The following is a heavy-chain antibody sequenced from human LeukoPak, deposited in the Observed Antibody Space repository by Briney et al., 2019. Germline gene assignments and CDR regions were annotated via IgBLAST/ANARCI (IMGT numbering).Heavy chain of an antibody. V-gene: IGHV3-23*01. CDR1: GFTFSSYA. CDR2: ISGSGGST. CDR3: AKAGSGSYYDILTTGLEFDY. J-gene: IGHJ4*02. D-gene: IGHD3-9*01. Sequence: PGGSLRLSCAASGFTFSSYAMSWVRQAPGKGLEWVSAISGSGGSTYYAASVKGRFTISRDNSKNTLYLQMNSLRAEDTAVYYCAKAGSGSYYDILTTGLEFDYWGQGTLVTVSS.